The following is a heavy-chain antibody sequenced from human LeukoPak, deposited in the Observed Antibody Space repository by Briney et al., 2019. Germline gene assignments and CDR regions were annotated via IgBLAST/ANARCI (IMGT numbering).Heavy chain of an antibody. V-gene: IGHV4-59*12. CDR2: IYYSGST. CDR1: GGSISSYY. J-gene: IGHJ5*02. Sequence: SETLSLTCTVSGGSISSYYWSWIRQPPGKGLEWIGYIYYSGSTNYNPSLKSRVTISVDTSKNQFSLKLSSVTAADTAVYYCARDPQYSSSRGNWFDPWGQGTLVTVSS. D-gene: IGHD6-6*01. CDR3: ARDPQYSSSRGNWFDP.